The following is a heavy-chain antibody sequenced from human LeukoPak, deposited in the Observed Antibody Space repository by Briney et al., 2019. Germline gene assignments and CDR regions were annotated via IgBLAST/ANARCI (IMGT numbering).Heavy chain of an antibody. CDR2: MNPNSGNT. J-gene: IGHJ4*02. D-gene: IGHD6-6*01. CDR1: GYTFTSYD. CDR3: ARDDRLVRVNYFDY. V-gene: IGHV1-8*01. Sequence: ASVNVSCTASGYTFTSYDINWVRQATGQGLEWMGWMNPNSGNTGYAQKFQGRVTMTRNTSISTAYMELSSLRSDDTAVYYCARDDRLVRVNYFDYWGQGTLVTVSS.